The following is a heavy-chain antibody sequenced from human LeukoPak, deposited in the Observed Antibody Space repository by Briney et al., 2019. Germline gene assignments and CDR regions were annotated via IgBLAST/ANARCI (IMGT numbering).Heavy chain of an antibody. Sequence: SETLSLTCTVSGGSISSYYWSWIRQPPGKGLEWIGYIYYSGSTNYNPSLKSQVTISVDTSKNQFSLELRSVTAVDTAVYYCARDPGGYYFDYWGQGTLVTVSS. CDR3: ARDPGGYYFDY. D-gene: IGHD1-26*01. CDR2: IYYSGST. J-gene: IGHJ4*02. V-gene: IGHV4-59*01. CDR1: GGSISSYY.